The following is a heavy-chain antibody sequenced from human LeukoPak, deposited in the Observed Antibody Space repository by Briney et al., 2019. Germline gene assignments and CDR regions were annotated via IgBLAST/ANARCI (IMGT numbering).Heavy chain of an antibody. CDR1: GFTFSAYW. CDR3: ARDSVWLLFDY. V-gene: IGHV3-74*01. D-gene: IGHD3-9*01. J-gene: IGHJ4*02. Sequence: GGSLTLSCAASGFTFSAYWMHWVRQVPGKGLVWVSRIHREGTTTIYADSVKGRFTISRDNGKNTLYLHMNSLRADDTAVYYCARDSVWLLFDYWGQGTLVTVSS. CDR2: IHREGTTT.